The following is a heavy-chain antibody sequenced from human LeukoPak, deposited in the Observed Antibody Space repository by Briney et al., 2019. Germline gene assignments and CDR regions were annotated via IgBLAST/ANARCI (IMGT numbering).Heavy chain of an antibody. CDR2: ISSSSSYI. D-gene: IGHD2-8*02. V-gene: IGHV3-21*01. Sequence: GGSLRLSFVVSGFTFSTYTMNWVRQAPGKGLEWVSSISSSSSYIYYADSVKGRFTISRDNAKNTLYLQMNSLRAEDSAVYYCSANPSTGYRFDLWGRGTLVTVSS. CDR3: SANPSTGYRFDL. J-gene: IGHJ2*01. CDR1: GFTFSTYT.